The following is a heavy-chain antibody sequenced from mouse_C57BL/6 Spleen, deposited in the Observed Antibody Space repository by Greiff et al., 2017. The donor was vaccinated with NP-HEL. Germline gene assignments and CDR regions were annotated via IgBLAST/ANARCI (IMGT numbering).Heavy chain of an antibody. CDR3: AGPDYGRGFAY. D-gene: IGHD1-1*01. J-gene: IGHJ3*01. Sequence: QVQLQQPGAELVKPGASVKLSCKASGYTFTSYWMQWVKQRPGQGLEWIGEIDPSDSYTNYNQKFKGKATLTVDTSSSTAYMQLSSLTSEDSAVYYCAGPDYGRGFAYWGQGTLVTVSA. V-gene: IGHV1-50*01. CDR2: IDPSDSYT. CDR1: GYTFTSYW.